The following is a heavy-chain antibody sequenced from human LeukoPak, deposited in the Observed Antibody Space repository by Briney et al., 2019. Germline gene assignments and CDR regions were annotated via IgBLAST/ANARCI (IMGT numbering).Heavy chain of an antibody. CDR1: GFTFSSYG. D-gene: IGHD5-18*01. CDR3: ARRGYSYGRTYEYAFDI. CDR2: IWYDGSNK. Sequence: GGSLRLSCAASGFTFSSYGMHWVRQAPGKGLEWVAVIWYDGSNKYYADSVKGRFTISRDNSKNTLYLQMNSLRAEDTAVYYCARRGYSYGRTYEYAFDIWGQGTMVTVSS. J-gene: IGHJ3*02. V-gene: IGHV3-33*01.